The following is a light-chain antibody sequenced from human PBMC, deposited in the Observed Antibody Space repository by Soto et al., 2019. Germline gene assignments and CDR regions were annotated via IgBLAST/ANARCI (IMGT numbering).Light chain of an antibody. CDR1: QSISSS. Sequence: DIKVTQSPSTLSASVGARVTITCRASQSISSSLAWYQQKPGTAPKLLIYDASNLESGVPSIFSGSGSGTEFTLTISSLPADNFATYYCQQYSTYSTFGQGTKEDSK. CDR3: QQYSTYST. CDR2: DAS. V-gene: IGKV1-5*01. J-gene: IGKJ1*01.